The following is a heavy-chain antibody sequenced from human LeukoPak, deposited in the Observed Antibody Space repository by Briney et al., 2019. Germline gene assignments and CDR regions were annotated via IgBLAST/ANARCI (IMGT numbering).Heavy chain of an antibody. Sequence: GRSLRLSCAASGFTFSSYGMHWVRQAPGKGLEWVAVIWYDGSNKYYADSVKGRFTISRDNSKNTLYLQMNSLRAEDTAVYYCARVGSGSYYTSAFDIWGQGTMVAVSS. CDR3: ARVGSGSYYTSAFDI. J-gene: IGHJ3*02. CDR2: IWYDGSNK. D-gene: IGHD1-26*01. CDR1: GFTFSSYG. V-gene: IGHV3-33*01.